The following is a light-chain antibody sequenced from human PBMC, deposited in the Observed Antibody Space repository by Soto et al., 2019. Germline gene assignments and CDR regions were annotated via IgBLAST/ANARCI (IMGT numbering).Light chain of an antibody. CDR3: SSFANSNNFV. CDR2: EVT. CDR1: SSDVGAYDY. V-gene: IGLV2-8*01. Sequence: QSVLTQPPSASGSPGQSVTISCTGTSSDVGAYDYVSWYQQHPGEAPKLMIYEVTKRPSGVPDRFSGSKSGNTASLTVSGLQTEDEADYYCSSFANSNNFVFGTGTRSPS. J-gene: IGLJ1*01.